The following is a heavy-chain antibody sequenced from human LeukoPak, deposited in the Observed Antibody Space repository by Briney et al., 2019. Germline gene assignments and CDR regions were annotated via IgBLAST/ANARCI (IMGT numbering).Heavy chain of an antibody. J-gene: IGHJ5*02. Sequence: GESLKISCKGSGYNFTSYWISWVRQMPGQGLEWMGRIDPSDSYTNYSPSFQGHVTISADKSISTAYLQWSSLKASDTAMYYCARQVAAAWSWFDPWGQGTLVTVSS. CDR1: GYNFTSYW. D-gene: IGHD6-13*01. CDR2: IDPSDSYT. V-gene: IGHV5-10-1*01. CDR3: ARQVAAAWSWFDP.